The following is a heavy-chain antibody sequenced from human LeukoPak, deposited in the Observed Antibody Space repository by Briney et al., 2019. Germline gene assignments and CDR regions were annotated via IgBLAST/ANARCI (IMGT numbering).Heavy chain of an antibody. Sequence: PGGSLRLSCAASGFTFSDVYMSWIRQAPGKGLEWVSYISSSGSSTKYADSVKGRFTISRDNAKNSLYLQMNSLRVEDTAVYYCARDRGRVAGEYFDYWGQGTLVTVSS. V-gene: IGHV3-11*06. CDR2: ISSSGSST. J-gene: IGHJ4*02. D-gene: IGHD6-19*01. CDR1: GFTFSDVY. CDR3: ARDRGRVAGEYFDY.